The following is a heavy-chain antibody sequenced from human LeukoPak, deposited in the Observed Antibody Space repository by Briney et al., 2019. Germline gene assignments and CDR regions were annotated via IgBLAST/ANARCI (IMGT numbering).Heavy chain of an antibody. D-gene: IGHD2-2*01. CDR3: ARDFSAVFDY. J-gene: IGHJ4*02. Sequence: PGRSLRLSCAASGFTFSSYAMHWVRQAPGKGLEWVAVISYDGSNKYYADSVKGRFTISRDNSKNTLYLQMNSLRAEDTAVYYGARDFSAVFDYWGQETLVTVPS. V-gene: IGHV3-30*04. CDR2: ISYDGSNK. CDR1: GFTFSSYA.